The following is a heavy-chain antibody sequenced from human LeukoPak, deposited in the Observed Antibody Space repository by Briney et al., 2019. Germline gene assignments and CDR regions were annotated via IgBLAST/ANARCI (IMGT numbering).Heavy chain of an antibody. J-gene: IGHJ6*03. CDR2: INHSGST. CDR3: ARDCSSTSCFPDRSEYYYYYYMDV. V-gene: IGHV4-34*01. D-gene: IGHD2-2*01. Sequence: SETLPLTCAVYGGSFSGYYWSWIRQPPGKGLEWIGEINHSGSTNYNPSLKSRVTISVDTSKNQFSLKLSSVTAADTAVYYCARDCSSTSCFPDRSEYYYYYYMDVWGKGTTVTISS. CDR1: GGSFSGYY.